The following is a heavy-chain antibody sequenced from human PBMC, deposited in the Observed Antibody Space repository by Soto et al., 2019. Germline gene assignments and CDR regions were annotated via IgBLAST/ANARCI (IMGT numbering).Heavy chain of an antibody. CDR3: ARETYSSGWTPTFDY. Sequence: QVQLVESGGGVVQPGRSLRLSCAASGFTFSSYAMHWVRQAPGKGLEWVAVISYDGSNKYYADSVKGRFTISRDNSKNTVYLQMKRLRAEDTAVYCCARETYSSGWTPTFDYWGQGTLVTVSS. J-gene: IGHJ4*02. CDR1: GFTFSSYA. V-gene: IGHV3-30-3*01. D-gene: IGHD6-19*01. CDR2: ISYDGSNK.